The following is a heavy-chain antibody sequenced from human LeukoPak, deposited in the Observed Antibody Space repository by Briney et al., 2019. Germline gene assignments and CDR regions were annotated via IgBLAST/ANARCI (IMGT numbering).Heavy chain of an antibody. V-gene: IGHV4-59*12. CDR1: GGSISSYY. D-gene: IGHD3-16*01. Sequence: SETLSLTCTVSGGSISSYYWSWIRQPPGKGLELIGYIYYTGSTNYNPSLKSRVTISVDTSKNQFSLKLSSVTAADTAVYYCASTGGEVYSKGAFDIWGQGTMVTVSS. CDR3: ASTGGEVYSKGAFDI. J-gene: IGHJ3*02. CDR2: IYYTGST.